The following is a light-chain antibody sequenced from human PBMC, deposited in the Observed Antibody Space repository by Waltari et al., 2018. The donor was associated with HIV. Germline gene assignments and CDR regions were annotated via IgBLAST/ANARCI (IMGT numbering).Light chain of an antibody. CDR3: GSWDSSLSVWV. CDR2: DNN. J-gene: IGLJ3*02. Sequence: QSVLTQPPSVSAAPGQKVTITCSGSSSNIAHTYVTWYQQIPGTAPKLLIFDNNKRPSEIPARFSGSKSGTSATLCITGLQTGDEADYYCGSWDSSLSVWVFGGGTKLTVL. CDR1: SSNIAHTY. V-gene: IGLV1-51*01.